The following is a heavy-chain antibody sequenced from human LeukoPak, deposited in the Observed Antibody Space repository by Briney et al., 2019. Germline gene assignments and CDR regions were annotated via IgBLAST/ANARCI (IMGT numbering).Heavy chain of an antibody. J-gene: IGHJ4*02. CDR3: AREVAHGMFGY. CDR1: GYAISSGIF. D-gene: IGHD1-26*01. V-gene: IGHV4-38-2*02. Sequence: SETLSLTCTVSGYAISSGIFWSWIRQPPGKGLEWIASIDHSGTTYYNPSLKSRVTILVDTSKNQFSLKLSSVTAADTAVYYCAREVAHGMFGYWGQGTLVTVSS. CDR2: IDHSGTT.